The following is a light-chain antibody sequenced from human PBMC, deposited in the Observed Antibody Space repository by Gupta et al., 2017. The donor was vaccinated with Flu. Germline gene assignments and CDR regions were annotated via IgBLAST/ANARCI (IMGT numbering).Light chain of an antibody. CDR3: QQSDSTPST. V-gene: IGKV1-39*01. J-gene: IGKJ2*02. Sequence: PSSLSASVGDRVTITCRASQRISSYLNWYQQKPGKAPKLLIYAASSLQSGVPSRFSGSGSGTDFTLTISSLQPEDFATYYCQQSDSTPSTFGQGTKVEIK. CDR1: QRISSY. CDR2: AAS.